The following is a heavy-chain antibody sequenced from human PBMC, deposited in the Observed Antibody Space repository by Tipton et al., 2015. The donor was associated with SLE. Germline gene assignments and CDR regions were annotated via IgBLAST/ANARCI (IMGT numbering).Heavy chain of an antibody. CDR2: MSSSGAT. V-gene: IGHV4-39*02. CDR3: SRWGPEVVPAAPSFGF. Sequence: TLSLTCTVSGASLTTSVFYWGWIRQPPGKGLEWLGSMSSSGATHPNPPLKSRLTLSVDTTKNHFSLALRSVTAADTAVYYCSRWGPEVVPAAPSFGFWGQGTLVTVSS. CDR1: GASLTTSVFY. D-gene: IGHD2-2*01. J-gene: IGHJ4*02.